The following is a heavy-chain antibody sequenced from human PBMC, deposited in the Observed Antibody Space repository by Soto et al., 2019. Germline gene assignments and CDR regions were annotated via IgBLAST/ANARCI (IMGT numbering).Heavy chain of an antibody. CDR3: ARDSSGFAENWLDP. CDR2: INPKSGNT. D-gene: IGHD3-22*01. J-gene: IGHJ5*02. Sequence: ASVKVSCKASGYTFTGYYMNWVRQAPGQGLEWMGWINPKSGNTKYAQKFQGGVTMTRDTSMTTAYMELTRLRSDDTAVFYCARDSSGFAENWLDPWGQGTLVTVSS. V-gene: IGHV1-2*02. CDR1: GYTFTGYY.